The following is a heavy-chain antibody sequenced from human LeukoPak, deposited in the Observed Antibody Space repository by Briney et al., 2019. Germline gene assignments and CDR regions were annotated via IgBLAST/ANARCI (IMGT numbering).Heavy chain of an antibody. CDR2: IYYSGST. D-gene: IGHD3-3*01. CDR3: ARVLRGFLEWRYYYYGMDV. CDR1: GGSISSGGYY. J-gene: IGHJ6*02. V-gene: IGHV4-31*03. Sequence: SETLSLACTVSGGSISSGGYYWSWIRQHPGKGLEWIGYIYYSGSTYYNPSLKSRVTISVDTSKNQFSLKLSSVTAADTAVYYCARVLRGFLEWRYYYYGMDVWGQGTTVTVSS.